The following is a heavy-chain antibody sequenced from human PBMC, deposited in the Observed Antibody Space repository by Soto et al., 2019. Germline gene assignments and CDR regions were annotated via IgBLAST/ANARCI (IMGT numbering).Heavy chain of an antibody. Sequence: GGSLRLSCAASGFAFITYEMNWVSQTPGKGLEWVAYITTSGDTVYYADSVKGRFTLSRDNAENSLSLQMNSLRADDTAVYFCARDSSCSGGDCYSPDWFDTWGQGALVTSPQ. D-gene: IGHD2-21*01. CDR1: GFAFITYE. J-gene: IGHJ5*02. CDR2: ITTSGDTV. V-gene: IGHV3-48*03. CDR3: ARDSSCSGGDCYSPDWFDT.